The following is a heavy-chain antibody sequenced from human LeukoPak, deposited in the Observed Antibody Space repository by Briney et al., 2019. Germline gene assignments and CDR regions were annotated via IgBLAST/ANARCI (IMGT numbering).Heavy chain of an antibody. CDR3: ARGLGSSWYLPRFDP. CDR2: IIPISGTA. Sequence: ASVKVSCKASGGTFSSYAISWVRQAPGQGLEWMGGIIPISGTANYAQKFQGRVTITADKSTSTAYMELSSLRSEDTAVYYCARGLGSSWYLPRFDPWGQGTLVTVSS. CDR1: GGTFSSYA. D-gene: IGHD6-13*01. J-gene: IGHJ5*02. V-gene: IGHV1-69*06.